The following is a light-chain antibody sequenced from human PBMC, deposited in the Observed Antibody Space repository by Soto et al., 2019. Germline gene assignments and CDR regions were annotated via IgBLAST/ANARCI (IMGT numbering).Light chain of an antibody. CDR3: NSYTNSSAVV. Sequence: QAALSEPGSVTVYPAQAITISYAGTRDDIGAYDYVPWYQQHPGNAPKLLVYEVTNRPSGVSDRFSGSKSGNTASLTISGLQAEDEADYYCNSYTNSSAVVFGGGTKVTVL. CDR2: EVT. V-gene: IGLV2-14*01. J-gene: IGLJ2*01. CDR1: RDDIGAYDY.